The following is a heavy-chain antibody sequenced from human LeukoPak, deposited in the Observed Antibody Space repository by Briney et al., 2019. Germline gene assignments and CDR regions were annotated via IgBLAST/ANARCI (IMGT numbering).Heavy chain of an antibody. D-gene: IGHD3-22*01. CDR1: GFTFSSST. V-gene: IGHV3-21*01. CDR3: ARNSFPYYYDSSGFYFGY. J-gene: IGHJ4*02. CDR2: ISSTSTSI. Sequence: GGSLRLSCAASGFTFSSSTMNWVRQTPGKGLEWVSSISSTSTSINYAGSVRGRFTISRDNAKNSLYLQMNSLRAEDTAVYYCARNSFPYYYDSSGFYFGYWGQGTLVTVSS.